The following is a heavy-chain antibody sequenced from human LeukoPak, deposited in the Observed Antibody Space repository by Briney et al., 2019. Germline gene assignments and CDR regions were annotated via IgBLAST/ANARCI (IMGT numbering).Heavy chain of an antibody. CDR3: VRGGGYSYGHCDY. CDR2: INNDGSST. CDR1: GFTFSGYW. D-gene: IGHD5-18*01. V-gene: IGHV3-74*01. J-gene: IGHJ4*02. Sequence: GGSLRLSCAASGFTFSGYWMHWVRQAQGKGLVWLSRINNDGSSTSYADSVKGRFTISRDNAKNTLYLQMNSLRAEGTAVYYCVRGGGYSYGHCDYWGQGTLVTVSS.